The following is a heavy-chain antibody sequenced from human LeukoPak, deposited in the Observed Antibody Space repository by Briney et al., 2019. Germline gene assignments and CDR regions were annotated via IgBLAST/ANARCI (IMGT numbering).Heavy chain of an antibody. CDR3: ARSHSPYYFDY. CDR1: EFSFSNYW. V-gene: IGHV3-74*01. CDR2: ITGDGSST. Sequence: GGSLRLSCVASEFSFSNYWMHWVRQAPGKGLVWVSWITGDGSSTRYADSVKGRFTISRDNAKNTLYLQVNSLRAEDTAVYYCARSHSPYYFDYWGQGALVTVSS. J-gene: IGHJ4*02.